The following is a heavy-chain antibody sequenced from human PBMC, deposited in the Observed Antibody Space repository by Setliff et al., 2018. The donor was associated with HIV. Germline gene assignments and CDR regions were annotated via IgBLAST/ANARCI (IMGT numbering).Heavy chain of an antibody. J-gene: IGHJ4*02. Sequence: ASVKVSCKASGYTFTSYDIYWLRQASGQGLEWMGWMNPNSGNTGYAQKFQGRVTITRNTSISTAFMELSSLRSEDTAVYYCARGRPFRGAVAGPAHFAYWGQGTLVTVSS. CDR1: GYTFTSYD. CDR3: ARGRPFRGAVAGPAHFAY. D-gene: IGHD6-19*01. V-gene: IGHV1-8*03. CDR2: MNPNSGNT.